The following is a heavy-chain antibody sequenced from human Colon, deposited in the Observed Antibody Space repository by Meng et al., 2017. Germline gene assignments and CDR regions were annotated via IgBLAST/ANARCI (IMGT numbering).Heavy chain of an antibody. CDR1: GGSISSGSYY. CDR3: ARDYDILTGYYDAFDI. CDR2: IYTSGGT. V-gene: IGHV4-61*02. D-gene: IGHD3-9*01. J-gene: IGHJ3*02. Sequence: LRLSCTVSGGSISSGSYYWSWIRQPAGKGLEWIGSIYTSGGTNYNPSLKSRVTISVDTSKNQFSLKLSYVTAADTSVYYCARDYDILTGYYDAFDIWGQGTMVTVSS.